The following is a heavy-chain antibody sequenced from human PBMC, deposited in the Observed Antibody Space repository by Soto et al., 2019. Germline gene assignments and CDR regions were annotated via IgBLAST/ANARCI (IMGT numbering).Heavy chain of an antibody. CDR2: IYHSGST. D-gene: IGHD2-8*02. CDR3: AKDKNTGLFEY. V-gene: IGHV4-30-2*01. Sequence: SETLSLTCAVSGGSISSGGYSWSWIRQPPGKGLEWIGYIYHSGSTYYNPSLKSRVTISVDRSKNQFSLKLSSVTAADTAVCFLAKDKNTGLFEYWGQGTLVTVSS. J-gene: IGHJ4*02. CDR1: GGSISSGGYS.